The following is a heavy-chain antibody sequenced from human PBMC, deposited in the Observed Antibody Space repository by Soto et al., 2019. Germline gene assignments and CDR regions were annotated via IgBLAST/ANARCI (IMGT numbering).Heavy chain of an antibody. D-gene: IGHD6-6*01. V-gene: IGHV3-53*02. CDR2: IYNGGGT. J-gene: IGHJ4*02. CDR1: GLTAGGNS. Sequence: EVQPVETGGGLIQPGGSRSLSCEASGLTAGGNSMSWVRQAPGKGLEWVSVIYNGGGTYYADSVKGRFTISRDNSKNTLYLQMNSLRAEDTAVYYCASTRGSSYDYWGQGTLVTVSS. CDR3: ASTRGSSYDY.